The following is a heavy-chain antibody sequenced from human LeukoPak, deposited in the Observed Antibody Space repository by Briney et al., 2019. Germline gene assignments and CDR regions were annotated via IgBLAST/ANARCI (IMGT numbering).Heavy chain of an antibody. CDR2: ISADNGNT. D-gene: IGHD3-9*01. Sequence: ASVKVSCKASGYTFSGYGISWVRQAPGQGLEWMGWISADNGNTNYALKLQGRVTMTTDTSTSTAYMELRSLRSDDTAVYYCARVRDILTGYYNYMDVWGKGTTVTVSS. J-gene: IGHJ6*03. CDR1: GYTFSGYG. CDR3: ARVRDILTGYYNYMDV. V-gene: IGHV1-18*01.